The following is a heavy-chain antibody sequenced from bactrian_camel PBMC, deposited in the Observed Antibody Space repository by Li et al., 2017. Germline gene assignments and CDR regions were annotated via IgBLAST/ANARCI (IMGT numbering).Heavy chain of an antibody. V-gene: IGHV3S54*01. D-gene: IGHD4*01. J-gene: IGHJ4*01. Sequence: VQLVESGGDSVQPGGSVRLSCTASGYTDSVNVMGWWRQAAGKEREGVGVLFTGPGTAYYADSVKGRFTIPHDNAENMVYLQMSSLRPEDAAMYYCAASQGNGKDCYYSDYGGHEYMYWGQGTQVTVS. CDR2: LFTGPGTA. CDR3: AASQGNGKDCYYSDYGGHEYMY. CDR1: GYTDSVNV.